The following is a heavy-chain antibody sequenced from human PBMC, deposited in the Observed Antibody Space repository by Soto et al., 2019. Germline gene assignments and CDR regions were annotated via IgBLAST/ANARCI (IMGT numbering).Heavy chain of an antibody. D-gene: IGHD6-19*01. CDR1: GGSISGYY. CDR2: VSSSGST. V-gene: IGHV4-59*08. Sequence: QVQLQESGPGLVKPLETLSLTCAVSGGSISGYYWNWIRQPPGKGLEWIGYVSSSGSTKHNPSLKSRVTMSVDTSKNQFSLNLNSVTAADTAVYYCARYEFSSGWYDYFQYWGRGTLVAVSS. CDR3: ARYEFSSGWYDYFQY. J-gene: IGHJ4*02.